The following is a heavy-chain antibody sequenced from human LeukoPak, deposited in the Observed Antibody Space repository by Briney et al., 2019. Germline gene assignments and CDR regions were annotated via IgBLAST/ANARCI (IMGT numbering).Heavy chain of an antibody. D-gene: IGHD1-1*01. CDR1: GFAFSSNA. CDR3: AKCNLDNCREGFHI. V-gene: IGHV3-23*01. J-gene: IGHJ3*02. Sequence: GGSLRLFCAAAGFAFSSNALSWVRQAPGEGLDWVSSISVSSTTYYLDSVKGRFTISRDNSNNALFLQMNSLRAEDTALYYCAKCNLDNCREGFHIWGQGTMVTVSS. CDR2: ISVSSTT.